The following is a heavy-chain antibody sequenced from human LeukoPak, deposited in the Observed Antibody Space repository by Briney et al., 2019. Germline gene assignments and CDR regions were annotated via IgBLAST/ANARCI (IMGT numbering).Heavy chain of an antibody. CDR2: IYPPDSDT. D-gene: IGHD1-26*01. CDR1: GYTFSKYW. J-gene: IGHJ4*02. Sequence: HGESLQISCQGSGYTFSKYWIGWVRQMPGKGLEWMGIIYPPDSDTKYSPSFRGQVTMSVDKSTDTAYLQWSSLKASDTAMYYCARPGVGAVYYFDSWGQGTLVTVSS. CDR3: ARPGVGAVYYFDS. V-gene: IGHV5-51*01.